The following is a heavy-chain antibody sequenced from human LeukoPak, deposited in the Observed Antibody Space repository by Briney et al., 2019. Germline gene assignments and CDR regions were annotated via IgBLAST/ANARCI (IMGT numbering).Heavy chain of an antibody. CDR3: ARKMYSSGWIDY. Sequence: SETLSLTCTVSGGSISSYYWSWIRQPPGKGPEWIGYIYYSGSTNYNPSLKSRVTISVDTSKNQFSLKLSSVTAADTAVYYCARKMYSSGWIDYWGQGTLVTVSS. D-gene: IGHD6-19*01. J-gene: IGHJ4*02. V-gene: IGHV4-59*08. CDR1: GGSISSYY. CDR2: IYYSGST.